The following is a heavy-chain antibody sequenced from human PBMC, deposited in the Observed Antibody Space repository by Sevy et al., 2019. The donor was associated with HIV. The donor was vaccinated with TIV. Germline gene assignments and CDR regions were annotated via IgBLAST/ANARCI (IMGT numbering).Heavy chain of an antibody. V-gene: IGHV3-33*01. CDR1: GFTFSSYG. CDR3: ARGARSAAAGTPGYYYYYYYMDV. D-gene: IGHD6-13*01. Sequence: GGSLRLSCAASGFTFSSYGMHWVRQAPGKGLEWVAVIWYDGSNKYYADSVKGRFTISRDNSKNTLYRQMNSLRAEDTAVYYCARGARSAAAGTPGYYYYYYYMDVWGKGTTVTVSS. CDR2: IWYDGSNK. J-gene: IGHJ6*03.